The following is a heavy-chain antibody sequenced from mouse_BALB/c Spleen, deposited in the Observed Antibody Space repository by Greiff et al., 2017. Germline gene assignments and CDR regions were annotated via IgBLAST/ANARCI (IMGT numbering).Heavy chain of an antibody. Sequence: EVKLVESGGGLVQPGGSRKLSCAASGFTFSSFGMHWVRQAPEKGLEWVAYISSGSSTIYYADTVKGRFTISRDNPKNTLFLQMTSLRSEDTAMYYCASIYYDSPCAYWGQGTLVTVSA. J-gene: IGHJ3*01. CDR2: ISSGSSTI. CDR1: GFTFSSFG. V-gene: IGHV5-17*02. D-gene: IGHD2-4*01. CDR3: ASIYYDSPCAY.